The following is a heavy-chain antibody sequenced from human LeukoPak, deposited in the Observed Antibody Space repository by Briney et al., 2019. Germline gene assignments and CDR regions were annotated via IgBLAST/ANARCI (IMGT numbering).Heavy chain of an antibody. V-gene: IGHV4-59*01. Sequence: PSETLSLTCSVSGSSISGYYWNWIRQPPGKGLEWIGYMYYSGSTNYNPSLRSRLSMSADTSRNQLSLKLTSVTAADTAVYYCARSLPATVAGANWYDPWGQGTLVTVSS. CDR2: MYYSGST. CDR1: GSSISGYY. D-gene: IGHD6-19*01. CDR3: ARSLPATVAGANWYDP. J-gene: IGHJ5*02.